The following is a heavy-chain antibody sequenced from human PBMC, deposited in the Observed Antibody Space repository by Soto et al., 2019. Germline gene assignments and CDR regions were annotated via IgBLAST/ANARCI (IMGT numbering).Heavy chain of an antibody. J-gene: IGHJ6*02. V-gene: IGHV1-69*13. Sequence: GASVKVSCKASGGTFSSYAISWVRQAPGQGLEWMGGIIPIFGTANYAQEFQGRVTITADESTSTAYMELSSLRSEDTAVYYCAGYNSDYYYYGMDVWGQGTTVTVSS. CDR3: AGYNSDYYYYGMDV. CDR2: IIPIFGTA. CDR1: GGTFSSYA. D-gene: IGHD5-12*01.